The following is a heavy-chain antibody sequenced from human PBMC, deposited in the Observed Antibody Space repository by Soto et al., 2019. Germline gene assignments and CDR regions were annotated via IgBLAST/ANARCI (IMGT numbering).Heavy chain of an antibody. CDR2: ISSSSSTI. D-gene: IGHD3-22*01. V-gene: IGHV3-48*02. CDR1: GFTFSSYS. J-gene: IGHJ4*02. Sequence: GGSLRLSCAASGFTFSSYSINWVRQAPGKGLEWVSYISSSSSTIYYADSVKGRFTISRDNAKNSLYLQMNSLRDEDTAVYYCAREIKGQYDSSGYYYVGLDYWGQGTLVTVSS. CDR3: AREIKGQYDSSGYYYVGLDY.